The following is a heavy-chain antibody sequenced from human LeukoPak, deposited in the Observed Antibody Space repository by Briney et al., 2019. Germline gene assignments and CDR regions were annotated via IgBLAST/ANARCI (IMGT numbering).Heavy chain of an antibody. D-gene: IGHD3-9*01. Sequence: GGSLRLSCAASGFTFSSYAMSWVRQAPGKGLEWVSAISGSGGSTYHADSVKGRFTISRDNSKNTLYLQMNSLRAEDTAVYYCARDHRLDGFDYWGQGTLVTVSS. J-gene: IGHJ4*02. CDR3: ARDHRLDGFDY. CDR1: GFTFSSYA. V-gene: IGHV3-23*01. CDR2: ISGSGGST.